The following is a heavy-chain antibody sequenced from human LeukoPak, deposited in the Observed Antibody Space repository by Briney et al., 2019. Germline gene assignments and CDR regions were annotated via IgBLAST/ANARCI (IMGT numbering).Heavy chain of an antibody. CDR2: ISSSSSYI. CDR3: ARLGVGYYGSGSYGYGMDV. J-gene: IGHJ6*02. CDR1: GFTFSSYS. Sequence: GGSLRLSCAASGFTFSSYSMHWVRQAPGKGLEWVSSISSSSSYIYYADSVKGRFTISRDNAKNSLYLQMNSLRAEDTAVYYCARLGVGYYGSGSYGYGMDVWGQGTTVTVSS. D-gene: IGHD3-10*01. V-gene: IGHV3-21*01.